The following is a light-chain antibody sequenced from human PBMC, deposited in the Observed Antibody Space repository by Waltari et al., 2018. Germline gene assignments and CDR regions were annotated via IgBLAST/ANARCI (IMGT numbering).Light chain of an antibody. J-gene: IGLJ3*02. CDR1: SGHSSSA. V-gene: IGLV4-69*01. CDR2: LNSDGSH. CDR3: QTWGTGIRV. Sequence: QLVLTQSPSASASLGASVKLTCTLSSGHSSSAIAWHQQQPEKGPRYLMKLNSDGSHSKGDGIPDRFSGSSSGAERSLTISGLQSEDEADYYCQTWGTGIRVFCGGTKLTVL.